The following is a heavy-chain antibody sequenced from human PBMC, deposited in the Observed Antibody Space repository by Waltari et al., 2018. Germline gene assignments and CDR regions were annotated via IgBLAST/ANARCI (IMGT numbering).Heavy chain of an antibody. D-gene: IGHD4-17*01. V-gene: IGHV3-48*03. CDR1: GFTFSSYE. CDR2: ISISCSTI. Sequence: EVQLVESGGGLVQPGGSLRLSCAASGFTFSSYEMNWVRQAPGKGLEWVSYISISCSTIYYADSVKGRFTISRDNAKNSLYLQMNSLRAEDTAVYYCARYYGDYLDAFDIWGQGTMVTVSS. CDR3: ARYYGDYLDAFDI. J-gene: IGHJ3*02.